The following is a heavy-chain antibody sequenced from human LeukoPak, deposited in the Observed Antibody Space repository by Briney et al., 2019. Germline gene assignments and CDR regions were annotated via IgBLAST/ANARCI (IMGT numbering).Heavy chain of an antibody. CDR3: ARDEDIWFGECHFDY. Sequence: ASVKVSCKASGYTFTSYGMSWVRQAPGQGLEWMGLISAYNVNTNYAQKLQGRVTMTTDTSTSTAYMELRSLRPDDTAVYYCARDEDIWFGECHFDYWGQGTLVTVSS. J-gene: IGHJ4*02. V-gene: IGHV1-18*04. D-gene: IGHD3-10*01. CDR2: ISAYNVNT. CDR1: GYTFTSYG.